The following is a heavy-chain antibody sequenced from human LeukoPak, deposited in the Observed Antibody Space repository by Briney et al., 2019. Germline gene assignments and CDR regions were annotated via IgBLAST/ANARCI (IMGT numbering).Heavy chain of an antibody. CDR3: ASPLAGPQTDY. J-gene: IGHJ4*02. CDR1: GFSFSGYS. Sequence: PGGSLRLSCEASGFSFSGYSMIWVRQAPGKGLEWVSSISSSSSYIYYADSVKGRFTISRDNAKNSLYLQMNSLRAEDTAVYYCASPLAGPQTDYWGQGTLVTVSS. D-gene: IGHD6-19*01. V-gene: IGHV3-21*01. CDR2: ISSSSSYI.